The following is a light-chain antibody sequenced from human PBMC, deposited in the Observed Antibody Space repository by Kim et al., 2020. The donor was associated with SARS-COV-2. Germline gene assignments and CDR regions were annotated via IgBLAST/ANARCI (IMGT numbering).Light chain of an antibody. V-gene: IGLV6-57*04. Sequence: NFMLTQPHSVSESPGKTVTISCTRSSGGIASNYVQWYQQRPGSAPTIVIYEDNERPSGVPDRFSGSIDSSSDSASLTISGLKTEDEADYYCQSYDRTNVVFGGGPQLTVL. CDR3: QSYDRTNVV. CDR2: EDN. CDR1: SGGIASNY. J-gene: IGLJ3*02.